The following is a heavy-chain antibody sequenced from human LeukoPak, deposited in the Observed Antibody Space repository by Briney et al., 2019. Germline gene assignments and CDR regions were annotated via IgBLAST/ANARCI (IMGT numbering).Heavy chain of an antibody. CDR1: GFTFDDYG. CDR3: ARDQGYYDAFDV. CDR2: INWNGGST. V-gene: IGHV3-20*04. D-gene: IGHD3-10*01. Sequence: GGSLRLSCAASGFTFDDYGMSWVRQAPGQGLEWVSGINWNGGSTGYADSVKGRFTISRDNAKNSLYLQMNSLRAEDTALYYCARDQGYYDAFDVWGQGTMVTVSS. J-gene: IGHJ3*01.